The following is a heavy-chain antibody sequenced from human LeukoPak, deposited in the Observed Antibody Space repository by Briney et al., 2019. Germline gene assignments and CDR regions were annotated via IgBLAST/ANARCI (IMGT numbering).Heavy chain of an antibody. CDR2: INHSGST. V-gene: IGHV4-34*01. CDR3: ARRGLWFGDLVY. CDR1: GGSFSGYY. Sequence: SETLSLTCAAYGGSFSGYYWSWIRQPPGKGLEWIGEINHSGSTNYNPSLKSRVTISVDTSKNQFSLKLSSVTAADTAVYYCARRGLWFGDLVYWGQGTLVTVSS. J-gene: IGHJ4*02. D-gene: IGHD3-10*01.